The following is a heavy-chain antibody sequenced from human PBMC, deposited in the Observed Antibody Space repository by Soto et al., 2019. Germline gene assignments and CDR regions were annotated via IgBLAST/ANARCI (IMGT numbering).Heavy chain of an antibody. CDR1: GGTFSSYA. J-gene: IGHJ6*02. CDR3: ARDRRSEKGIAAAGPLLPWCRMDV. Sequence: ASVKVSCKASGGTFSSYAISWVRQAPGQGLEWMGGIIPIFGTANYAQKFQGRVTITADESTSTAYMELSSLRSEDTAVYYCARDRRSEKGIAAAGPLLPWCRMDVWGQGTTVTVSS. V-gene: IGHV1-69*13. D-gene: IGHD6-13*01. CDR2: IIPIFGTA.